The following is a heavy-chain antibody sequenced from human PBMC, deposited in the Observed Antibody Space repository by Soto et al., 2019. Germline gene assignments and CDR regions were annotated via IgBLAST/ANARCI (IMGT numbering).Heavy chain of an antibody. CDR1: GYTLAELS. CDR3: TTGQRPIFFLEWFSRYYFYF. V-gene: IGHV1-24*01. D-gene: IGHD3-3*01. J-gene: IGHJ4*02. Sequence: ASVKVSCKVSGYTLAELSMHWVRQAPGKGLEWMGGFDPEHGETIYSQKFQGRVTMTLDTSTDTAYMELSSLRSEDTALYYCTTGQRPIFFLEWFSRYYFYFWGQGTLVTVSS. CDR2: FDPEHGET.